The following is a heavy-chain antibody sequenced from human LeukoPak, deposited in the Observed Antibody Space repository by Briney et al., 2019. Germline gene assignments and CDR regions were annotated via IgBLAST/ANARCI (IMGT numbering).Heavy chain of an antibody. D-gene: IGHD3-22*01. J-gene: IGHJ5*02. CDR1: GFTSSSYA. CDR2: ISYDGSNK. V-gene: IGHV3-30*01. Sequence: GRSLRLSCAASGFTSSSYAMHWVRQAPGKGLEWVAVISYDGSNKYYADSVKGRFTISRDNSKNTLYLQMNSLRAEDTAVYYCARGSMWLRRNYYDSSGYYWYNWFDPWGQGTLVTVSS. CDR3: ARGSMWLRRNYYDSSGYYWYNWFDP.